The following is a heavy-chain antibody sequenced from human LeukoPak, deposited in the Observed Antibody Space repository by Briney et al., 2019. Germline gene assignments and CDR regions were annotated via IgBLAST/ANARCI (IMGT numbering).Heavy chain of an antibody. CDR2: ISGSGGST. CDR1: GFTFSSYA. CDR3: AKDHSSWYGTGFDY. D-gene: IGHD6-13*01. J-gene: IGHJ4*02. Sequence: GSLRLSCAASGFTFSSYAVSWVRQAPGKGLEWVSAISGSGGSTYYADSVKGRFTISRDNSKNTLYLQMNSLRAEDTAVYYYAKDHSSWYGTGFDYWGQGTLVTVSS. V-gene: IGHV3-23*01.